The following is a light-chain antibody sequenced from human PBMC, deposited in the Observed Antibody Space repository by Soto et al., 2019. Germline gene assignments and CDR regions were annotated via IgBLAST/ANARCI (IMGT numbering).Light chain of an antibody. CDR1: QSVSSNY. V-gene: IGKV3-20*01. CDR3: QQYGSSPLT. Sequence: EIVLTQSPGTLSLSPGERATLSCRASQSVSSNYLAWYQQKPGQAPRLLIYSASSRATGIPDRSSGSGSGTDFTLTVSRLEPEDFAVYYCQQYGSSPLTFGGGTKVEI. J-gene: IGKJ4*01. CDR2: SAS.